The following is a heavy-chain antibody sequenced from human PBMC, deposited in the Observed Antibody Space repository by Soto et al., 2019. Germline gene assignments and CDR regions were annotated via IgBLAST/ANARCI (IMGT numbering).Heavy chain of an antibody. D-gene: IGHD3-22*01. CDR1: GGSISSGGYY. V-gene: IGHV4-31*03. CDR2: IYYSGST. J-gene: IGHJ6*02. Sequence: SETLSLTCTVSGGSISSGGYYWSWIRQHPGKGLEWIGYIYYSGSTYYNPSLKSRVTISVDTSKNQFSLKLSSVTAADTAVYYCARGASGAYYYDSSGYYRLDYGVDVWGQGTTVTVSS. CDR3: ARGASGAYYYDSSGYYRLDYGVDV.